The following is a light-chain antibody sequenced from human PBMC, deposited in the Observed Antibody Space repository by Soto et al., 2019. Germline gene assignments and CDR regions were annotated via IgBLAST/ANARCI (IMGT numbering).Light chain of an antibody. CDR3: SAYTARSTLV. J-gene: IGLJ3*02. Sequence: QSALTQPGSVSGSAGQSITISCTGTMRDVGAYNLVQWYPQHPGTAPKLTIYEVRNRPSGISSRFPGSRSGNTASLTISGLQSEDEGDYYCSAYTARSTLVFGGGTK. V-gene: IGLV2-14*01. CDR2: EVR. CDR1: MRDVGAYNL.